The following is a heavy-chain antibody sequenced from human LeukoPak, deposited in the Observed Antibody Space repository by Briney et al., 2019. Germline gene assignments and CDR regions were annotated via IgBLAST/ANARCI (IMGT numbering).Heavy chain of an antibody. Sequence: PGGSLRLSCAASGFTFSSYGMHWVRQAPGKGLEWVAVISYDGSNKYYADPVKGRFTISRDNSKNTLYLQMNSLRAEDTAVYYCAKDWSSGWAFDYWGQGTLVTVSS. CDR2: ISYDGSNK. CDR1: GFTFSSYG. V-gene: IGHV3-30*18. CDR3: AKDWSSGWAFDY. D-gene: IGHD6-19*01. J-gene: IGHJ4*02.